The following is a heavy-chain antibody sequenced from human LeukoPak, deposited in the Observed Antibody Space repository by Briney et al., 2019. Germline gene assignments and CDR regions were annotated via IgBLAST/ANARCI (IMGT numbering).Heavy chain of an antibody. CDR2: ISPYNGDT. CDR3: TRATGGLLDY. V-gene: IGHV1-18*04. CDR1: GYIFTNYD. Sequence: ASVKVSCKTSGYIFTNYDINWVRQAPGQGLEWMGWISPYNGDTKYAQKFQDRVTMSTDTSTSTTYMELRSLRSDDTAVYYCTRATGGLLDYWGQGTLVTASS. D-gene: IGHD1-1*01. J-gene: IGHJ4*02.